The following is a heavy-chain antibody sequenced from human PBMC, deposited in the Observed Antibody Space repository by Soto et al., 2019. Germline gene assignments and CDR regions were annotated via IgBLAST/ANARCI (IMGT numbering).Heavy chain of an antibody. CDR3: AREDRISAPGGIWFHP. Sequence: GSLRLSCAASGFTVSSNYMSWVRQAPGKGLEWIGYVYHNGRTSYNPSLKSRVSISVDRSKNQFSLNLSSVTAADTAVYYCAREDRISAPGGIWFHPWGQGTLVTVSS. CDR1: GFTVSSNY. J-gene: IGHJ5*02. V-gene: IGHV4-59*02. CDR2: VYHNGRT. D-gene: IGHD6-13*01.